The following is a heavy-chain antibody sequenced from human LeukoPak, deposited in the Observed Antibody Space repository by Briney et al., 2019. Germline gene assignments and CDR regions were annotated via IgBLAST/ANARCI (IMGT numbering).Heavy chain of an antibody. J-gene: IGHJ5*02. D-gene: IGHD5-18*01. Sequence: MSSETLSLTCTVSGGSISSHYWSRLRQPPGKGLEWIGYIYYSGSTNYNPSLKSRVTISVDTSKNQFSLKLSSVTAADTAVYYCSRAQNSYGFNWFDPWGQGTLVTVSS. CDR2: IYYSGST. CDR1: GGSISSHY. CDR3: SRAQNSYGFNWFDP. V-gene: IGHV4-59*11.